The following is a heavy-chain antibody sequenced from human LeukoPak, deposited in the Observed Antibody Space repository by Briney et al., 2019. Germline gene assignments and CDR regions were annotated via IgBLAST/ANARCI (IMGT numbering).Heavy chain of an antibody. Sequence: GGSLRLSCAVSGITLSNYGMSWVRQAPGKGLEWVSSISSSSYIYYADSVKGRFTISRDNAKNSLYLQMNSLRAEDTAVYYCARGGIAAAVNYFDYWGQGTLVTVSS. CDR1: GITLSNYG. CDR2: ISSSSYI. V-gene: IGHV3-21*01. J-gene: IGHJ4*02. CDR3: ARGGIAAAVNYFDY. D-gene: IGHD6-13*01.